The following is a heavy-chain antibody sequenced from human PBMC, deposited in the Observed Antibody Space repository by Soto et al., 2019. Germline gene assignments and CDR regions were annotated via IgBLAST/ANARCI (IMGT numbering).Heavy chain of an antibody. CDR2: IWYDGSNK. CDR3: ARASGTFGVGGMDV. V-gene: IGHV3-33*01. Sequence: PGGSLRLSCAASGFTFSSYGMHWVRQAPGKGLEWVAVIWYDGSNKYYADSVKGRFTISRDNSKNTLYLQMNSLRAEDTAVYYCARASGTFGVGGMDVWGQGTTVTVSS. CDR1: GFTFSSYG. J-gene: IGHJ6*02. D-gene: IGHD3-3*01.